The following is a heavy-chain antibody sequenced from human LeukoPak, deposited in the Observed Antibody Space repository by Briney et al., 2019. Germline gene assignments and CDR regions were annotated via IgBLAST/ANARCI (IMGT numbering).Heavy chain of an antibody. CDR3: ASRVADDYRGYYYYYYGMDV. V-gene: IGHV4-39*07. CDR1: GGSISSSSYY. CDR2: IYYSGST. Sequence: SETLSLTCTVSGGSISSSSYYWGWIRQPPGKGLEWIGSIYYSGSTNYNPSLKSRVTISVDTSKNQFSLKLSSVTAADTAVYYCASRVADDYRGYYYYYYGMDVWGQGTTVTVSS. J-gene: IGHJ6*02. D-gene: IGHD5-12*01.